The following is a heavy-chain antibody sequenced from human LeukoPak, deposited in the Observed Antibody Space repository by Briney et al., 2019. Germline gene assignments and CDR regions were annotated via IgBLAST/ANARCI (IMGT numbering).Heavy chain of an antibody. CDR2: ITGSGGST. CDR1: GFTFSSYA. Sequence: PGGSLRLSCAASGFTFSSYAMSWVRQAPGKGLEWVSAITGSGGSTYYADSVKGRFTISRDNSKNTLYLQMHSLRAEDTAVYYCAKDLSRRYYDVYYVDYWGQGTLLTVSS. V-gene: IGHV3-23*01. D-gene: IGHD3-16*01. CDR3: AKDLSRRYYDVYYVDY. J-gene: IGHJ4*02.